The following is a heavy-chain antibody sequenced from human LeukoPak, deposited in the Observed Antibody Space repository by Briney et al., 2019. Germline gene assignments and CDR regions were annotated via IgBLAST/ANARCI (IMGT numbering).Heavy chain of an antibody. CDR3: TRESLRSFDY. J-gene: IGHJ4*02. Sequence: GGSLRLSCAASEFTFSSHDMRWVRQAPGKGLEWVSSIVHIGTGTYYADSVKGRFTISRDNSKNTLYLQMNSLRAEDTAVYYCTRESLRSFDYWGQGTLVTVSS. CDR2: IVHIGTGT. CDR1: EFTFSSHD. V-gene: IGHV3-23*01.